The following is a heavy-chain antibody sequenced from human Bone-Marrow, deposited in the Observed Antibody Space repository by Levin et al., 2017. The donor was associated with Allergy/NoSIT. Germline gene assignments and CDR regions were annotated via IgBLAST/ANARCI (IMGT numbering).Heavy chain of an antibody. V-gene: IGHV3-23*01. CDR3: VKDRAAIDN. CDR1: GFRFSDYG. CDR2: ISGSGGST. Sequence: GESLKISCAASGFRFSDYGMTWVRQAPGKGLEWVSSISGSGGSTTFADFVKGRFSISRDNSKNTLYLQMSSLRVEDTAKYYCVKDRAAIDNWGPGSLVTVSS. D-gene: IGHD3-10*01. J-gene: IGHJ4*02.